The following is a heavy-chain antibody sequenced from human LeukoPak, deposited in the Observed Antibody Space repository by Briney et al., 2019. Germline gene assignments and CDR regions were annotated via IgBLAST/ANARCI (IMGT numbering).Heavy chain of an antibody. Sequence: QAGGSLRLSCAASGFTFSSYSMNWVRQAPGKGLEWVSYISSRSSTIYYADSVKGRFTISRDNAKNSLYLQMNSLRAEDTAVYYCLPDYYDSSGYLDAFDIWGQGTMVTVSS. J-gene: IGHJ3*02. CDR1: GFTFSSYS. D-gene: IGHD3-22*01. V-gene: IGHV3-48*01. CDR3: LPDYYDSSGYLDAFDI. CDR2: ISSRSSTI.